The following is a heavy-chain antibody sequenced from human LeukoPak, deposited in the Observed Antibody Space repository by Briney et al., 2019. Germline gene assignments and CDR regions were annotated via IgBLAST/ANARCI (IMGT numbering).Heavy chain of an antibody. CDR3: ARDPGRYCSSTSCYPFLYNWFDP. V-gene: IGHV1-2*02. J-gene: IGHJ5*02. Sequence: ASVKVSCKASGYTFTGYYMHWVRQAPGQGLEWMGWINPNSGGTNYAQKFQGRVTMTRDTSISTAYMELSRLRSNDTAVYYCARDPGRYCSSTSCYPFLYNWFDPWGQGTLVTVSS. CDR1: GYTFTGYY. CDR2: INPNSGGT. D-gene: IGHD2-2*01.